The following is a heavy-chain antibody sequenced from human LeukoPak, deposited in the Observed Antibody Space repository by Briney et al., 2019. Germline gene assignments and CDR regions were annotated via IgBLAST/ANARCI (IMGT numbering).Heavy chain of an antibody. CDR3: ARHGTYYDILTGYHPLNLFDP. CDR1: GGSISSYY. V-gene: IGHV4-59*08. Sequence: SETLSLTCTVSGGSISSYYWSWIRQPPGKGLEWIGYIYYSGSTNYNPSLKSRVTISVDTSKNQFSLKLSSVTAADTAVYYCARHGTYYDILTGYHPLNLFDPWGQGTLVTVSS. CDR2: IYYSGST. D-gene: IGHD3-9*01. J-gene: IGHJ5*02.